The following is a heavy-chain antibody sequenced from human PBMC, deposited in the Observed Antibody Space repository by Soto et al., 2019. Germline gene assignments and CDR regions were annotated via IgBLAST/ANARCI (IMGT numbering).Heavy chain of an antibody. CDR3: ARRPYYDYIWGSYREDSDY. CDR1: GGSISSSSYY. CDR2: IYYSGST. J-gene: IGHJ4*02. D-gene: IGHD3-16*02. V-gene: IGHV4-39*01. Sequence: SETLCLTCTVSGGSISSSSYYWGWIRQPPGKGLEWIGSIYYSGSTYYNPSLKSRVTVSVDTSKNQFSLKLSSVTAADTAVYYCARRPYYDYIWGSYREDSDYWGQGTLVTVSS.